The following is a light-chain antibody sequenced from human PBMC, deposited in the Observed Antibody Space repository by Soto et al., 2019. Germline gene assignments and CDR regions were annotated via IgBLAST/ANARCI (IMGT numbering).Light chain of an antibody. J-gene: IGKJ5*01. CDR1: QSVRSS. CDR3: QQYNNWPPIT. Sequence: DIVLTQSPGTLSLSPGERATLSCRASQSVRSSVAWYQQKPGQAPRLLFYGASTRATGIPARFSGSGSGTEFTLTISSLQSEDVAVYYCQQYNNWPPITLGQGTRLEIK. CDR2: GAS. V-gene: IGKV3-15*01.